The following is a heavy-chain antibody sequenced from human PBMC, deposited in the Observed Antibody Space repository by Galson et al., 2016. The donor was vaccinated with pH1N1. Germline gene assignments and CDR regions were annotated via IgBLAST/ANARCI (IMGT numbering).Heavy chain of an antibody. CDR1: GFTFSNYW. Sequence: SLRLSCAVSGFTFSNYWMHWVRQVPGKGLVWVARINTDGSTTTYADSVKGRFTVSRDNAKNTLYLQMNSLRVEDSAVYYCVRAPIGTDGYWRQGTLLTVSS. CDR2: INTDGSTT. CDR3: VRAPIGTDGY. V-gene: IGHV3-74*01. D-gene: IGHD1-1*01. J-gene: IGHJ4*02.